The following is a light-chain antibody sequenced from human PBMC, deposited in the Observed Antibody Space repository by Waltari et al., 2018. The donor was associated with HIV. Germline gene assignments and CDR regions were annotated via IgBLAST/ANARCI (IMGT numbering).Light chain of an antibody. CDR2: DVS. V-gene: IGLV2-23*02. J-gene: IGLJ3*02. Sequence: QTALTQPASVSGSPGQSITISCTGTSSGVGAYNLVPWYQQHPGKAPRLIIYDVSERPAGVSNRFTGSKSGNTASLTISGLQAEDEADYYCCSYVSEIVPCVFGGGTKLTVL. CDR3: CSYVSEIVPCV. CDR1: SSGVGAYNL.